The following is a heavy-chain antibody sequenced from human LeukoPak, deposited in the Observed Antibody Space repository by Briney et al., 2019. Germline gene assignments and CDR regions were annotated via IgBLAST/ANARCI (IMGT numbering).Heavy chain of an antibody. CDR3: ARGQYSWSY. V-gene: IGHV4-59*12. CDR2: IYYSGST. Sequence: SETLSLTCSVSGGSISGYYWSWIRQPPGKGLEWIGYIYYSGSTNYNPSLKSRVTMSVDTSKNQFSLKLSSVTAADTAVYYCARGQYSWSYWGQGTLVTVSS. J-gene: IGHJ4*02. D-gene: IGHD5-18*01. CDR1: GGSISGYY.